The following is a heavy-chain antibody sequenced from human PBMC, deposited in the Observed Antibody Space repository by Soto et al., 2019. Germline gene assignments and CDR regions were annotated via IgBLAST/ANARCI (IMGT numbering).Heavy chain of an antibody. CDR1: GFTFSSYA. CDR3: AKGGGSFWSGSHFDY. D-gene: IGHD3-3*01. J-gene: IGHJ4*02. V-gene: IGHV3-23*01. CDR2: ISGSGGST. Sequence: EVQLLESGGGLVQPGGSLRLSCAASGFTFSSYAMSWVRQAPGKGLEWVSAISGSGGSTYYADSVKGRFTISRDNSKNTLYLQMNSLRAEVTAVYYCAKGGGSFWSGSHFDYWGQGTLVTVSS.